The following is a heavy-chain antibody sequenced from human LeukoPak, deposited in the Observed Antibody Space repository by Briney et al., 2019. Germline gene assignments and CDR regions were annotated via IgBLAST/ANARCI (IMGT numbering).Heavy chain of an antibody. D-gene: IGHD2-21*01. Sequence: SETLSLTCTVSGGSISSSSYYWGWIRQPPGKGLEWIRYIYYSGNTNYNPSLKSRVTISVDTSKNQFSLKLSSVTAADTAVYYCARVQFRGAFDIWGQGTMVTVSS. CDR3: ARVQFRGAFDI. CDR1: GGSISSSSYY. J-gene: IGHJ3*02. V-gene: IGHV4-61*05. CDR2: IYYSGNT.